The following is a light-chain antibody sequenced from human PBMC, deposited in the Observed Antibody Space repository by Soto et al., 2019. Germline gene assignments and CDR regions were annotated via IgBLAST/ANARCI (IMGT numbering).Light chain of an antibody. CDR3: QQRDSWPIT. CDR1: QSVDSY. CDR2: GAS. V-gene: IGKV3-11*01. J-gene: IGKJ5*01. Sequence: EIVLTQSPASLSLSPGERATLSCRASQSVDSYLVWYQQKPGQAPRLLIFGASNRATGIPARVSGSGSGTEFTLTINSLEPDDFEVYYCQQRDSWPITFGQGTRLEIK.